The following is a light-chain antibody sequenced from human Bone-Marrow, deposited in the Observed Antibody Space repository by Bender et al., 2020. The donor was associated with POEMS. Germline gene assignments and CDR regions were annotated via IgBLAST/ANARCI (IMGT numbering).Light chain of an antibody. CDR3: QTWANSVAV. V-gene: IGLV3-1*01. CDR2: EDN. CDR1: RLGSKY. J-gene: IGLJ2*01. Sequence: SSGLTQPPSVSVSPGQTASITCSGERLGSKYASWFQPKPGQSPVRIIYEDNKRPSGIPERFSGSNSGNTATLTISGTQGMDEADYYCQTWANSVAVFGGGTKLTVL.